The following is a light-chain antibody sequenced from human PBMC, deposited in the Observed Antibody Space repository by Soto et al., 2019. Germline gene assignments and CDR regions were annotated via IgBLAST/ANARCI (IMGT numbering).Light chain of an antibody. V-gene: IGKV3-11*01. CDR1: ERMSHS. CDR2: DAS. J-gene: IGKJ5*01. Sequence: VLTQSPATLPLSPGNSATLPCRANERMSHSLARCQHKPGQAPRILIYDASFRATGIPERFSGSGSGTDFTLSISSLEPEDFAVYYCQLSHQRSGWPPIAFGQGTRLEI. CDR3: QLSHQRSGWPPIA.